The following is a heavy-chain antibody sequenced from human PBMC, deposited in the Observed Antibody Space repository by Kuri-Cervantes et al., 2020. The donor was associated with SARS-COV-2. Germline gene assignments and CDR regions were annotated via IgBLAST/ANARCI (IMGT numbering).Heavy chain of an antibody. CDR2: ISGSGGSI. CDR1: GFTFSSYA. V-gene: IGHV3-23*01. D-gene: IGHD6-6*01. CDR3: ARRIRIAARPHYMDV. J-gene: IGHJ6*03. Sequence: GGSLRLSCAASGFTFSSYAMSWVRQAPGKGLEWVSAISGSGGSIYYADSVKGRFTISRDNAKNSLYLQMNSLRAEDTAVYYCARRIRIAARPHYMDVWGKGTTVTVSS.